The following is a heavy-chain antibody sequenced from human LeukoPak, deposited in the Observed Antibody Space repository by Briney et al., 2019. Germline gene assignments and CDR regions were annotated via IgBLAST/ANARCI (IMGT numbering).Heavy chain of an antibody. D-gene: IGHD3-22*01. Sequence: GGSLRLSCAASGFTFNNYAMNWVRQAPGKGLEWVSHISPSGDSTYYADSVKGRFTISRDNSKNTLYLQMNSLRAEDTAVYCCANSDSSFYYFDYWGQGTLVTVSS. V-gene: IGHV3-23*01. CDR2: ISPSGDST. J-gene: IGHJ4*02. CDR3: ANSDSSFYYFDY. CDR1: GFTFNNYA.